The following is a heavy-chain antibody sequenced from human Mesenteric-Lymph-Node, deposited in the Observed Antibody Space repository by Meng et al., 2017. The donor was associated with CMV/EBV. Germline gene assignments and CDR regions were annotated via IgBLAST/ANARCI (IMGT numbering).Heavy chain of an antibody. V-gene: IGHV1-18*01. D-gene: IGHD1-1*01. CDR3: VRDPYLEPDY. CDR1: GYIFSTYG. Sequence: ASVKVSCKASGYIFSTYGIAWVRQAPGQGLEWMGWISAYNNNTYFPQKFQGRVTMTTDTSRSTAYMEMKSLRSDDTAMYYCVRDPYLEPDYWGQGTLVTVSS. CDR2: ISAYNNNT. J-gene: IGHJ4*02.